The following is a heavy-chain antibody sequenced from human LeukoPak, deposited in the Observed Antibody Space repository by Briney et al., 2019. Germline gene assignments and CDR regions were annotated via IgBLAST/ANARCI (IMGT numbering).Heavy chain of an antibody. V-gene: IGHV1-69*06. CDR2: IIPIFGTA. J-gene: IGHJ4*02. CDR3: ARDYYGSGSYYSDY. Sequence: ASVKVSCKASGGTFSSYAISWVRQAPGQGLEWMGGIIPIFGTANYAQKFQGRATITADKSTSTAYMELSSLRSEDTAVYYCARDYYGSGSYYSDYWGQGTLVTVSS. D-gene: IGHD3-10*01. CDR1: GGTFSSYA.